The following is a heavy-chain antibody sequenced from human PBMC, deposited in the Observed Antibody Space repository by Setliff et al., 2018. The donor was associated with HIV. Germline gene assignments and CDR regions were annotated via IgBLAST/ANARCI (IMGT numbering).Heavy chain of an antibody. V-gene: IGHV4-34*01. D-gene: IGHD2-2*02. J-gene: IGHJ4*02. Sequence: SETLSLTCAVYGGPSSGYWSWVRQSPGKGLEWIGEISHSGSTNYNLSLKSRAAISADTSKKQFSLKLMSVTAADTATYYCAQTNIPTPMSGTRLESLGPGRLVTVSS. CDR1: GGPSSGY. CDR3: AQTNIPTPMSGTRLES. CDR2: ISHSGST.